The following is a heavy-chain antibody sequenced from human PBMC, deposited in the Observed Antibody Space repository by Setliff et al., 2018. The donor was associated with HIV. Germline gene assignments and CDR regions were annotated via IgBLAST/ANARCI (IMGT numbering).Heavy chain of an antibody. V-gene: IGHV1-18*01. Sequence: ASVKVSCKASGYTFTSNGISWVRQAPGQGLEWMGWISAYNDNTNYAQKLQGRVTMTTDTSTSTAYMELRSLRSDDTAVYYCARGYSSSSSYYYGMDVWGQGTTVTVSS. CDR3: ARGYSSSSSYYYGMDV. J-gene: IGHJ6*02. CDR2: ISAYNDNT. D-gene: IGHD6-6*01. CDR1: GYTFTSNG.